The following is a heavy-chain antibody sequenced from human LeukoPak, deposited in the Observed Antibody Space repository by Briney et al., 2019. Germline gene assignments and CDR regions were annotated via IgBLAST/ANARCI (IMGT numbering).Heavy chain of an antibody. V-gene: IGHV3-7*01. J-gene: IGHJ5*02. D-gene: IGHD1-26*01. CDR1: GFTFSDSW. CDR2: IQYDGNEK. Sequence: GGSLRLSCAASGFTFSDSWMSWVRQAPGKGLEWVANIQYDGNEKYYVDSVKGRFTISRDNAKNSLCLQMSSLRAEDTAMYYCVRGTSIVPQTPDWFDPWGQGTLVTVSS. CDR3: VRGTSIVPQTPDWFDP.